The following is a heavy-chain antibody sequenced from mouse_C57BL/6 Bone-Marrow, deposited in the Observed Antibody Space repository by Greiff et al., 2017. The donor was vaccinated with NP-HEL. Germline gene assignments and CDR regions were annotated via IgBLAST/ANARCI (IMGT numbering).Heavy chain of an antibody. V-gene: IGHV1-22*01. D-gene: IGHD1-1*01. CDR3: ARPMYYGSSYWYFDV. CDR1: GYTFTDYN. Sequence: VQLQQSGPELVKPGASVKMSCKASGYTFTDYNLHWVKQSHGTSLEWIGYINPNNGGTSYNQKFKGKATLTVNKSSSTAYMELRSLTAEDSAVYYCARPMYYGSSYWYFDVWGTGTTVTVSS. CDR2: INPNNGGT. J-gene: IGHJ1*03.